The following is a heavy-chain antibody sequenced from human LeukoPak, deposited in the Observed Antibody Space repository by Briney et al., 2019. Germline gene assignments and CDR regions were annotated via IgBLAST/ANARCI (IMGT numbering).Heavy chain of an antibody. CDR1: GFTFRSYD. CDR3: ARDLAAASNWFDP. CDR2: ISSSGSTI. D-gene: IGHD6-13*01. J-gene: IGHJ5*02. Sequence: PGGSLRLSCAGSGFTFRSYDMTWVRQAPGKGLEWVSYISSSGSTIYYADSVKGRFTISRDNAKNSLYLQMNSLRAEDTAVYYCARDLAAASNWFDPWGQGTLVTVSS. V-gene: IGHV3-48*04.